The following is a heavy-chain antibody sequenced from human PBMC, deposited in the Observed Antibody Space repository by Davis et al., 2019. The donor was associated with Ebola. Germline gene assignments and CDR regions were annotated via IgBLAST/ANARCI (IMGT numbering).Heavy chain of an antibody. CDR3: VRGRGTTDGMDV. D-gene: IGHD1-7*01. V-gene: IGHV3-9*01. J-gene: IGHJ6*02. Sequence: GGSLRLSCAASGFSFHDYAMHWVRQVPGKGLEWVSGINWNSGRIGYADSTRGRFTISRDNAKNSLYLQMNSLRAEDTAVYYCVRGRGTTDGMDVWGQGTTVTVS. CDR1: GFSFHDYA. CDR2: INWNSGRI.